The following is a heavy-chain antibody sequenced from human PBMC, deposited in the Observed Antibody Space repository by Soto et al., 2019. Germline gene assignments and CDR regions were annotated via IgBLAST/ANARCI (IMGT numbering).Heavy chain of an antibody. Sequence: QVPLVQSGAEVKKPGASVKVSCKASGYTFTSYGISWVRQAPGQGLEWMGWISAYNGNTNYAQKLQGRVTMTTDTTTSPAYMELRSLRSDDTAVYSCARDPAYFAAGIAAAGFDYWGQGTLVTVSS. CDR2: ISAYNGNT. J-gene: IGHJ4*02. V-gene: IGHV1-18*01. D-gene: IGHD6-13*01. CDR1: GYTFTSYG. CDR3: ARDPAYFAAGIAAAGFDY.